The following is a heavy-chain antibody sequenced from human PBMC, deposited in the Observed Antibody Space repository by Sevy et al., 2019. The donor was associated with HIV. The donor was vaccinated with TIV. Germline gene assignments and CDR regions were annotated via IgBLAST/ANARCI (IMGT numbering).Heavy chain of an antibody. J-gene: IGHJ4*02. CDR1: GFTFATYW. D-gene: IGHD3-16*02. V-gene: IGHV3-7*01. Sequence: GSLRLSCAASGFTFATYWMTWVRQAPGKGLEWVAYIKQDGTDKYYVDSVRGRFTISRDNGTNSLYLQMSSLRAEDTAVYFCARALADWGSFHYSSWGRGTLVTVSS. CDR2: IKQDGTDK. CDR3: ARALADWGSFHYSS.